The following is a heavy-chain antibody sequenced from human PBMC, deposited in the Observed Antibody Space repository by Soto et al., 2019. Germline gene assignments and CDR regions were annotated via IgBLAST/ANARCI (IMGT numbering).Heavy chain of an antibody. J-gene: IGHJ4*02. V-gene: IGHV4-30-2*01. CDR3: AGGIAAAGYYLDY. Sequence: TLSLTSAVSGGSISSGGYSWSWIRQPPGKGLEWIGYIYHSGSTYYNPSLKSRVTISVDRSKNQFSLKLSSVTAADTAVYYCAGGIAAAGYYLDYWGQGTLVTVSS. CDR2: IYHSGST. CDR1: GGSISSGGYS. D-gene: IGHD6-13*01.